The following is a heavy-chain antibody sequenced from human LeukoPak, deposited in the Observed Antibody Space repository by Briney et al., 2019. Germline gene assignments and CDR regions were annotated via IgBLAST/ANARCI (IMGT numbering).Heavy chain of an antibody. J-gene: IGHJ4*02. CDR1: GFTFSSYA. Sequence: GGFLRLSCAASGFTFSSYAMNWVRQAPGKGLEWVSGISGSGGNTYYADSVKGRFTISRDNSKNTLYLQMNSLRAEDTAVYYCAKDPVRYCSGGSCYFAYWGQGTLVTVSS. CDR2: ISGSGGNT. V-gene: IGHV3-23*01. CDR3: AKDPVRYCSGGSCYFAY. D-gene: IGHD2-15*01.